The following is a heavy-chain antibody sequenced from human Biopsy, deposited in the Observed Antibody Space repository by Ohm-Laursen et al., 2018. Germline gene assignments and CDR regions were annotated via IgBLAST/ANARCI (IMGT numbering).Heavy chain of an antibody. CDR1: GFDFSNYS. J-gene: IGHJ4*02. D-gene: IGHD2-15*01. Sequence: SLRLSCAATGFDFSNYSMSWVRQAPGKGLEWVSSVTNTSCYIYYADSVKGRFTISRDNAKNSLYLQMNSLRAEDTAVYYCARACPPPGGRLVAVAGDFDCWGQGTRVTVSS. CDR3: ARACPPPGGRLVAVAGDFDC. CDR2: VTNTSCYI. V-gene: IGHV3-21*01.